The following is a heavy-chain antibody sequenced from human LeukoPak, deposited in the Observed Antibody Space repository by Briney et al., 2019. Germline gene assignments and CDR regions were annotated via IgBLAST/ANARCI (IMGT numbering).Heavy chain of an antibody. Sequence: GGSLRVPCAGSGFTLRSYAMSWVRPGPGKGLDWVSTISDGGTDTHYADAVKGRFTISRDNSNNTLYLQMNSLRAEDTAVYYCVKALYGDYGRFDYWGQGTLVTVSS. CDR3: VKALYGDYGRFDY. D-gene: IGHD4-17*01. CDR1: GFTLRSYA. V-gene: IGHV3-23*01. CDR2: ISDGGTDT. J-gene: IGHJ4*02.